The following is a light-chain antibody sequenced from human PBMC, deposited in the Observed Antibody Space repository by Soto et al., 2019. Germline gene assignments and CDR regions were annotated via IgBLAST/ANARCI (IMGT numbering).Light chain of an antibody. V-gene: IGKV3-20*01. Sequence: EIVLTQSPGTLSLSPGERATLSCRASQSVSNNYLAWYQQKPGQAPRLLISGASNRATGIPDRFSGSGSGTDFTLAISRLEPEDFAVYYCQQYGTSPFTFGPGPKVDIK. CDR1: QSVSNNY. CDR3: QQYGTSPFT. CDR2: GAS. J-gene: IGKJ3*01.